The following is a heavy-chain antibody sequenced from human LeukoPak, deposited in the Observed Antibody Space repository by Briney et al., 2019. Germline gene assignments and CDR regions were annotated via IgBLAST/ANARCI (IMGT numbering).Heavy chain of an antibody. J-gene: IGHJ4*02. Sequence: ASVKVSCKASGYTFTTYNINWVRQAPGQGLEWMGWISGYNGNTNYAQKLQGRVTMTTDTSTSTAYMELRSLKSDDTAVYYCARAEGELSFDYWGQGTLVTVSS. CDR2: ISGYNGNT. V-gene: IGHV1-18*01. D-gene: IGHD3-16*02. CDR1: GYTFTTYN. CDR3: ARAEGELSFDY.